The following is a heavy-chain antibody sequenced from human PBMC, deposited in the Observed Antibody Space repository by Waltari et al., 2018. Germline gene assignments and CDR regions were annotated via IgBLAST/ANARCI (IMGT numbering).Heavy chain of an antibody. D-gene: IGHD6-13*01. CDR3: ARGYSSSWYSPPIDY. CDR1: GFTFSRYE. Sequence: EVQLVESGGGLVQPGGSLRLSCAASGFTFSRYEMNWVRQAPGKGLEWVSYISSSGSTIYYADSVKGRFTISRDNAKNSLYLQMNSLRAEDTAVYYCARGYSSSWYSPPIDYWGQGTLVTVSS. CDR2: ISSSGSTI. V-gene: IGHV3-48*03. J-gene: IGHJ4*02.